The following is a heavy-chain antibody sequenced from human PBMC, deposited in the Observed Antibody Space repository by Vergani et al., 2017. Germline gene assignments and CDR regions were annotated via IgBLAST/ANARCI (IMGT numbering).Heavy chain of an antibody. J-gene: IGHJ4*02. CDR1: GGSISSYY. Sequence: QVQLQESGPGLVKPSETLSLTCTVSGGSISSYYWSWIRQPPGKGLEWIGYIYYSGSTNYNPSLKSRVTISVDTSKNQFSLKLSSVTAADTAVYYCARDRGGRMILSYFDYWGQGTLVTVSS. CDR3: ARDRGGRMILSYFDY. D-gene: IGHD3-10*01. V-gene: IGHV4-59*12. CDR2: IYYSGST.